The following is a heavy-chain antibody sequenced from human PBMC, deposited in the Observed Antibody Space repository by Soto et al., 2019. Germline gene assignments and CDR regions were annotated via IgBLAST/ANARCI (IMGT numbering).Heavy chain of an antibody. Sequence: PRPSCAASGFTFSQYWKHWVRQAPEPGLVRVSRISDDGTITDYADCVKGRFTVSRDNARNTHALQMNSLRSEDTAVYFCATAEDYECGSGSTHDWLGVWGQGTTVTVSS. J-gene: IGHJ6*02. V-gene: IGHV3-74*01. CDR2: ISDDGTIT. CDR1: GFTFSQYW. D-gene: IGHD3-3*01. CDR3: ATAEDYECGSGSTHDWLGV.